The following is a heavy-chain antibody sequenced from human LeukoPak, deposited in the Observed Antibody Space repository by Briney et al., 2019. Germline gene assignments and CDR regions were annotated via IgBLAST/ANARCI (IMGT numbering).Heavy chain of an antibody. CDR2: ISWNSGSI. Sequence: GGSLRLSCAASGFTFDDYAMHWVRQAPGKGLEWVSGISWNSGSIGYADSVKGRFTISRDNAKNSLYLQMNSLRAEGMALYYCAKSSTRYCSSTSCYTPFDYWGQGTLVTVSS. CDR1: GFTFDDYA. D-gene: IGHD2-2*02. J-gene: IGHJ4*02. V-gene: IGHV3-9*03. CDR3: AKSSTRYCSSTSCYTPFDY.